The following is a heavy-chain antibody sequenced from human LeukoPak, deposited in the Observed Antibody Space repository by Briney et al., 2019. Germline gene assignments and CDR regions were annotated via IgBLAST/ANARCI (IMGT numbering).Heavy chain of an antibody. CDR1: GFTFSSYA. V-gene: IGHV3-64D*06. J-gene: IGHJ4*02. CDR3: VKEAGGPFDY. Sequence: PGGSLRLSCSASGFTFSSYAMHWVSQAPGKGLEYVSAISSNGGSTYYADSVKGRFTISRDNSKNTLYLQMSSLRAEDTAVYYCVKEAGGPFDYWGQGTLVTVSS. CDR2: ISSNGGST. D-gene: IGHD3-10*01.